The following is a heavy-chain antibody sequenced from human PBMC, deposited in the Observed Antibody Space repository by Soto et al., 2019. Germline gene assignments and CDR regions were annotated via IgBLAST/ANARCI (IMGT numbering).Heavy chain of an antibody. CDR1: GFSFSSYD. CDR2: IGADGDT. J-gene: IGHJ6*02. V-gene: IGHV3-13*01. CDR3: AKARLYYYYGMDV. Sequence: EVQLVESGGGLVQTGGSLRLSCEGSGFSFSSYDMHWVRQAAGKRLEWVAAIGADGDTYYSDSVKGRLTISRENTNNSLYLQMNSLRTGDTGVYHCAKARLYYYYGMDVWGQGTMVTVSS.